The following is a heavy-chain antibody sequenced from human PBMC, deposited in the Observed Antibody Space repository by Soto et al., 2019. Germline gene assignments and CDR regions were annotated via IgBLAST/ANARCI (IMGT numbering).Heavy chain of an antibody. CDR2: IYHSETT. CDR1: GGSISNYY. J-gene: IGHJ5*02. CDR3: ARGGYRTLAWFDP. Sequence: SETLSLTCTVSGGSISNYYWSWIRQSPGKGLEWIANIYHSETTNYNLSIRGRDTISIDSSKNQVSQNLNSVTAADMAVYYCARGGYRTLAWFDPWGQGTLVTVS. V-gene: IGHV4-59*01. D-gene: IGHD6-13*01.